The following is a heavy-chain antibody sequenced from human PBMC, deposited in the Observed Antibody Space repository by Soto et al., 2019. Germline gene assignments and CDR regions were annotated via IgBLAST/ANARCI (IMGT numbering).Heavy chain of an antibody. CDR1: GFTFSSYG. CDR3: ARDRDSSGYYYYYYYGMDV. D-gene: IGHD3-22*01. J-gene: IGHJ6*01. V-gene: IGHV3-33*01. Sequence: QVQLVESGGGVVQPGRSLRLSCAASGFTFSSYGMHWVRQAPGKGLEWVAVVWYDGSNKYYADSVKGRFTISRDNSKNKLYLQMNSLRAEDTAVYYCARDRDSSGYYYYYYYGMDVWGQGTTVTVSS. CDR2: VWYDGSNK.